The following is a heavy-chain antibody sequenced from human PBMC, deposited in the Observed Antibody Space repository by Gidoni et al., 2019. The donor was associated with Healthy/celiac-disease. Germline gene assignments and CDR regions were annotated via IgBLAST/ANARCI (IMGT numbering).Heavy chain of an antibody. CDR2: ISSSSSYI. J-gene: IGHJ4*02. CDR3: ASPRDSSGYYFDY. CDR1: GFTFSSYS. D-gene: IGHD3-22*01. V-gene: IGHV3-21*01. Sequence: EVQLVESGGGLVKPGGSLRLSCAASGFTFSSYSRNWVRQAPGKGLEWVSSISSSSSYIYYADSVKGRFTISRDNAKNSLYLQMNSLRAEDTAVYYCASPRDSSGYYFDYWGQGTLVTVSS.